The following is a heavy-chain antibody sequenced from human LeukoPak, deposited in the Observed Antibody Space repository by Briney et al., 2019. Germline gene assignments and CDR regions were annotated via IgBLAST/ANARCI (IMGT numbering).Heavy chain of an antibody. D-gene: IGHD6-19*01. V-gene: IGHV4-4*07. CDR1: GGSISSYY. Sequence: SETLSPTCTVSGGSISSYYWSWIRQPAGKGLEWIGRIYTSGSTNYNPSLKSRVTMSVDTSKNQFSLKLSSVTAADTAVYYCATIAVAADGKLREYWGQGTLVTVSS. J-gene: IGHJ4*02. CDR2: IYTSGST. CDR3: ATIAVAADGKLREY.